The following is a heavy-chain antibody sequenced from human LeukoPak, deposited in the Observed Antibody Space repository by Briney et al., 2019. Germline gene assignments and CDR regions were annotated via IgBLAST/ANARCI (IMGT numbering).Heavy chain of an antibody. CDR3: AREFTILGVVFDY. Sequence: ASVKVSCKASGYTFTSYYMYWVRQAPGQGLEWMGIINPSGGSTTYAQKFQGRVTMTRDTSTSTVYMELSSLRSEDTAVYYCAREFTILGVVFDYWGQGTLVTVSS. CDR1: GYTFTSYY. J-gene: IGHJ4*02. D-gene: IGHD3-3*01. CDR2: INPSGGST. V-gene: IGHV1-46*01.